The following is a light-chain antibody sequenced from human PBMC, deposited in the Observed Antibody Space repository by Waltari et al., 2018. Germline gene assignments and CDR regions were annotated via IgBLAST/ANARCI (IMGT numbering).Light chain of an antibody. J-gene: IGKJ4*01. CDR1: QSVSSNY. CDR3: QQYDISPPLT. V-gene: IGKV3-20*01. CDR2: GGS. Sequence: EVVLTQSPGTLSLSPGERATLSCRASQSVSSNYLAWYQQKPGQAPSLLIYGGSNRATGIPDRFSGSGSGTDFTLTISRLEPEDFAVYYCQQYDISPPLTFGGGTKVEIK.